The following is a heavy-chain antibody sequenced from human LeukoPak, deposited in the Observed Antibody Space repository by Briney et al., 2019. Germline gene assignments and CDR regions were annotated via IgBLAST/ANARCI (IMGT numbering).Heavy chain of an antibody. J-gene: IGHJ4*02. V-gene: IGHV3-23*01. D-gene: IGHD3-22*01. CDR2: ISGSGDNT. CDR1: XXTXSSYA. CDR3: AKGSYYDSSGSFYFDY. Sequence: LRLSXXASXXTXSSYAMSWVRQAPGKGLEWVSGISGSGDNTYYADSVKGRFTISRDNSKNTLYVQVNSLGTEDTAAYYCAKGSYYDSSGSFYFDYWGQGTLVTVSS.